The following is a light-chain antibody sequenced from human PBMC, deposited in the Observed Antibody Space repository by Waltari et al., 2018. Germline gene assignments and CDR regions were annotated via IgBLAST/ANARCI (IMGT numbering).Light chain of an antibody. CDR1: NSNIGSNT. CDR2: NNN. Sequence: QSVLTQPPSASGTPGQRVTISCSGSNSNIGSNTVNWYQHLPGTAPKLLIYNNNQRPSGVPDRCSGSKSGTSASLAISGLLSEDEGDYYCAGWDDSLNGVVFGGGTKLTVL. J-gene: IGLJ2*01. CDR3: AGWDDSLNGVV. V-gene: IGLV1-44*01.